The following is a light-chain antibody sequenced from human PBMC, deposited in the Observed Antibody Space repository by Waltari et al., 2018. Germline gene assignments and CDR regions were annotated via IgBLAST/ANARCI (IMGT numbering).Light chain of an antibody. Sequence: EMVLTQSPGTLSLSPGERATLSCRASQSVTRTLAWYQQKPGQAPRLLIYGASYRATGIPDRFSGSGSGTDFSLTISRLEPEDVAVYYCQHYLRLPATFGQGTKVEIK. CDR1: QSVTRT. CDR3: QHYLRLPAT. CDR2: GAS. V-gene: IGKV3-20*01. J-gene: IGKJ1*01.